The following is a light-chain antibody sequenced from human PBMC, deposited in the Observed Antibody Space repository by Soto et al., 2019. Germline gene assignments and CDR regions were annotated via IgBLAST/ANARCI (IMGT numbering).Light chain of an antibody. CDR1: SSDVGGYNY. CDR2: DVS. V-gene: IGLV2-14*01. J-gene: IGLJ2*01. Sequence: QSALTQPASVSGSPGQSITISCTGTSSDVGGYNYVSWYQQHPGIAPKLMIYDVSDRPSGVSNRFSGSKSGNTASLTISGLQAEDEADYYCSSYTSSSTLVFGGGTKLPS. CDR3: SSYTSSSTLV.